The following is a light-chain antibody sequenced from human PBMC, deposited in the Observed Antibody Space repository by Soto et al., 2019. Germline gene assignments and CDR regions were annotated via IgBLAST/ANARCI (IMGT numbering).Light chain of an antibody. CDR1: QSVSTNY. V-gene: IGKV3-20*01. J-gene: IGKJ4*01. CDR3: QQYASSLT. Sequence: EIVLTQSPGTLSLSPGERATLSCRASQSVSTNYLAWYQQKPGQAPRLLIYDASSRATGVPDKFRGSGSGTVFSLIISRLAPDDFAVYYCQQYASSLTFSGRTKIEIK. CDR2: DAS.